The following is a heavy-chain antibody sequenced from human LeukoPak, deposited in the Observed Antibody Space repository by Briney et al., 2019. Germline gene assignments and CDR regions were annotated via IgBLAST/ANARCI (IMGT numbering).Heavy chain of an antibody. V-gene: IGHV4-59*01. CDR3: ARASXTNDYGSNRPDWYFDL. Sequence: SETLSLTCTVSGGSISTYYYWTWIRQPPGKGLEWVGYIYYSGSTNYNPSLKSRVAISLDTSKNQFSLKLTSVTAADTAVYYCARASXTNDYGSNRPDWYFDLWGRGTLVTVSS. CDR1: GGSISTYY. CDR2: IYYSGST. J-gene: IGHJ2*01. D-gene: IGHD4-23*01.